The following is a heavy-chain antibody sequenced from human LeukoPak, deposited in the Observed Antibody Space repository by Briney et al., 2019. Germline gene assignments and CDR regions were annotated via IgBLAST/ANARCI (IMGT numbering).Heavy chain of an antibody. CDR2: MNSGGDRI. D-gene: IGHD2-2*01. J-gene: IGHJ5*02. CDR3: ATQVRYCSSISCYVGWFDP. Sequence: GGSLRLSCAASRIIFSNSAMSWVRQAPGKGLEWVSSMNSGGDRIYYADSVEGRFTSSRDNSKNTLYLQMNSLRAEDTAVYYCATQVRYCSSISCYVGWFDPWGQGTLVTVSS. V-gene: IGHV3-23*01. CDR1: RIIFSNSA.